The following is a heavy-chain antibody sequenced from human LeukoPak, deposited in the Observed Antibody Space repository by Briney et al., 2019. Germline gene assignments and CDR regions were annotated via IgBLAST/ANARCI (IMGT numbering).Heavy chain of an antibody. CDR2: IRQDGGEK. D-gene: IGHD6-13*01. V-gene: IGHV3-7*01. Sequence: GGSLRHSCAVSGFTFSSYWMNWVRQAPGKGLEWVASIRQDGGEKSYVDSVKGRFTISRDNTKNSLYLQMSSLRAEDTAVYYCARDGTAAGLYFDLWGQGTLVTVSS. CDR3: ARDGTAAGLYFDL. CDR1: GFTFSSYW. J-gene: IGHJ4*01.